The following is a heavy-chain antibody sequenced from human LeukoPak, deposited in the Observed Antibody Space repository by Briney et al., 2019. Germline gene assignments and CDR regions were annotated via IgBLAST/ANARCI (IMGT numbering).Heavy chain of an antibody. CDR2: SNPNSGGT. Sequence: ASVKVSCKASGYTFTGYYMHWGRQAPGQGLEWMGWSNPNSGGTNYAQKFQGRVTMTRDTSISTAYMELSRLRSEDTAVYYCAREAAATYGMDVWGQGTTVTVSS. CDR3: AREAAATYGMDV. D-gene: IGHD6-13*01. V-gene: IGHV1-2*02. J-gene: IGHJ6*02. CDR1: GYTFTGYY.